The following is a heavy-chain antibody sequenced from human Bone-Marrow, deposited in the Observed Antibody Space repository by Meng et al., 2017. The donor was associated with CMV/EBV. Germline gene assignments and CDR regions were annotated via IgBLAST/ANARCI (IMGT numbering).Heavy chain of an antibody. CDR1: GFTFSSYG. D-gene: IGHD3-3*01. CDR3: ARLRFLEWLSL. CDR2: IWYDGSNK. V-gene: IGHV3-33*01. J-gene: IGHJ4*02. Sequence: GGSLRLSCAASGFTFSSYGMHWVRQAPGKGLEWVAVIWYDGSNKYYADSVKGRFTISRDNSKNTLYLQMNSLRAEDTAVYYCARLRFLEWLSLWGQGTLVTVSS.